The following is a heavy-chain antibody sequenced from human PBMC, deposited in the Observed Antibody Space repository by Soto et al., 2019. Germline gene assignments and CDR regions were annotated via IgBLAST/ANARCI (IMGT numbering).Heavy chain of an antibody. V-gene: IGHV4-31*03. CDR1: GGSIRSGGST. Sequence: QVQLRESGPGLVKPSQTLSPTAPAPGGSIRSGGSTWTWIREPPGNAREWIGFIFHTGNTYYNRSLKSRVTISVDTSQNQFSLRLSSVTAADTALYYCARDLGKLITPAQWGQGVLVTVSS. CDR3: ARDLGKLITPAQ. J-gene: IGHJ1*01. CDR2: IFHTGNT. D-gene: IGHD7-27*01.